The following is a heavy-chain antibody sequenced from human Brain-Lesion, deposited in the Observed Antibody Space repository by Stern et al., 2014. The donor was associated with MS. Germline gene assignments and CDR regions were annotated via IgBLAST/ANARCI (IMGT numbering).Heavy chain of an antibody. V-gene: IGHV4-4*02. Sequence: QVQLQQSGPGLVKPSGTLSLTCAVSGGSISSSNWWSWVRQSPGKGLEWIGESDHSGSTIYNPSLKSRVTGSVDKPKNRFSLNLRSVTAADTAVYFCARFPASRPHVFDSWGQGTLVTVSS. CDR2: SDHSGST. J-gene: IGHJ4*02. CDR1: GGSISSSNW. CDR3: ARFPASRPHVFDS. D-gene: IGHD6-13*01.